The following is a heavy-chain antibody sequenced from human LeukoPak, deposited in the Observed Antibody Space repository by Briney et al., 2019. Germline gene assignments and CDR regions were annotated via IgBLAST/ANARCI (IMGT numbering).Heavy chain of an antibody. CDR3: ARETDSTIFDY. D-gene: IGHD2-2*01. CDR1: GFTFSIYE. J-gene: IGHJ4*02. CDR2: ISSSGSTI. Sequence: PRGSLRLSCAASGFTFSIYEMNWVRQAPGKGLEWVSYISSSGSTIYYADSVKGRFTISRDNAKNSLYLQMCSLRAEDTAVYYCARETDSTIFDYWGQGTLVTVSS. V-gene: IGHV3-48*03.